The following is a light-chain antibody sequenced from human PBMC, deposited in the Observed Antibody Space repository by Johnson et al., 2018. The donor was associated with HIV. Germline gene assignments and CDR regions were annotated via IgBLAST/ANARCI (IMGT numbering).Light chain of an antibody. CDR3: AAWDDSLNGYV. CDR1: SSNIGSNP. J-gene: IGLJ1*01. Sequence: QAVLTQPPSASGTPGQRVTISCSGSSSNIGSNPVNWYQQLPRTAPKLLIYRDNQRPSGVPDRFSGSKSGTSASLAISGLQGEDDADYYCAAWDDSLNGYVFGAGTKVTVL. CDR2: RDN. V-gene: IGLV1-44*01.